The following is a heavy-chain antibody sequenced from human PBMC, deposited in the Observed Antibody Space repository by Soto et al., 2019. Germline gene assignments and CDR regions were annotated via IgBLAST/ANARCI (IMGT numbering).Heavy chain of an antibody. CDR2: ISAILGNA. Sequence: SVKVSCKASGYTFTSYGISWVRQAPGQGLEWMGRISAILGNANYAQKFQGRVTMTADKSTSTAYMELSSLRSEDTAVYYCARASSGYYSYFDYWGQGTLVTVSS. CDR3: ARASSGYYSYFDY. J-gene: IGHJ4*02. D-gene: IGHD3-22*01. V-gene: IGHV1-69*04. CDR1: GYTFTSYG.